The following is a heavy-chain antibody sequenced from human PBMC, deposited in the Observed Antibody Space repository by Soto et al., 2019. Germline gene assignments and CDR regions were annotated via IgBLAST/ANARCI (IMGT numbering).Heavy chain of an antibody. CDR2: VNSDGSST. J-gene: IGHJ6*02. Sequence: EVQLVESGGGLVQPGGSLRLSCAASGFTFSSYWMHWVRQAAGKGLVRVSRVNSDGSSTNYADSVKGRFTISRDNAKNTLYLQMNSLRAEDTAVYYCASDLYGSGSYAYYYGMDVWGQGTSVTVSS. V-gene: IGHV3-74*01. D-gene: IGHD3-10*01. CDR3: ASDLYGSGSYAYYYGMDV. CDR1: GFTFSSYW.